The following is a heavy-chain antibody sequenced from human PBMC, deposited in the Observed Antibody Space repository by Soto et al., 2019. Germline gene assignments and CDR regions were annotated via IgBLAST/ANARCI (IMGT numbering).Heavy chain of an antibody. Sequence: PGGSLRLSCAASGFTFSSYGMHWVRQAPGKGLEWVAVIWYDGSNKYYADSVKGRFTISRDNSKNTLYLQMNSLRAEDTAVYYCARGYYYDSSGYSPPNYWGQGTLVTVSS. CDR2: IWYDGSNK. D-gene: IGHD3-22*01. J-gene: IGHJ4*02. CDR3: ARGYYYDSSGYSPPNY. V-gene: IGHV3-33*01. CDR1: GFTFSSYG.